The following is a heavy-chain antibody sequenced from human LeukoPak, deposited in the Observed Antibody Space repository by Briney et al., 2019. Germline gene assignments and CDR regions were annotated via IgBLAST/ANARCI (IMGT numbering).Heavy chain of an antibody. V-gene: IGHV4-59*01. D-gene: IGHD2-21*02. CDR1: GGSISSYY. CDR3: ARGSSGVTAPYYYYYGMDV. Sequence: SETLSLTCTVSGGSISSYYWSWIRQPPGKGLEWIGYIYYSGSTNYNPSLKSRVTISVDTSKNQFSLKLSSVTAADTAVYYCARGSSGVTAPYYYYYGMDVWGQGTTVTVSS. CDR2: IYYSGST. J-gene: IGHJ6*02.